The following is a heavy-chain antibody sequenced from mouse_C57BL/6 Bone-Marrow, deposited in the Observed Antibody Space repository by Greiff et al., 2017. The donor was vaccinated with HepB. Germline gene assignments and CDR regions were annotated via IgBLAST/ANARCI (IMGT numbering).Heavy chain of an antibody. CDR1: GYTFTSYW. Sequence: VQLQQPGAELVKPGASVKVSCKASGYTFTSYWMHWVKQRSGQGLEWIGRIHPSDSDTNYNQKFKGKATLTVDKASSTAYMQLSSLTSEDSAVYYCARGGQLRLLGYAMDYWGQGTSVTVSS. CDR3: ARGGQLRLLGYAMDY. V-gene: IGHV1-74*01. J-gene: IGHJ4*01. D-gene: IGHD3-2*02. CDR2: IHPSDSDT.